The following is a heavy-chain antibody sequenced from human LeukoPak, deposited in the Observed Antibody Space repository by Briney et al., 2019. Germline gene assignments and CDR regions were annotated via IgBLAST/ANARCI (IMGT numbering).Heavy chain of an antibody. D-gene: IGHD6-19*01. V-gene: IGHV4-59*08. CDR1: GGSMRSFD. CDR3: ARGGSDWYNWFDP. Sequence: SETLSLTCTVSGGSMRSFDRSWIRQPPGKGLEWIGCIHYRGTTHYNPSLKSRVTFSVDTSKNQFSLKVNSVTAADTAVYYCARGGSDWYNWFDPWGQGTLVAVSS. J-gene: IGHJ5*02. CDR2: IHYRGTT.